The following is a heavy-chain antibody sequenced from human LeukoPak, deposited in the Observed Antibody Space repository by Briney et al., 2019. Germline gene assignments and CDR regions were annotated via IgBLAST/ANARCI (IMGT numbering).Heavy chain of an antibody. CDR1: GYTFTGYY. Sequence: ASVKVSCKASGYTFTGYYMHWVRQAPGQGLEWMGWINPNSGGTNYAQKFQGRVTMTRDTPISTAYMELSRLRSDDTAVFYCARGGYSGYYYYDYWGQGTLVTVSS. D-gene: IGHD3-22*01. CDR3: ARGGYSGYYYYDY. V-gene: IGHV1-2*02. CDR2: INPNSGGT. J-gene: IGHJ4*02.